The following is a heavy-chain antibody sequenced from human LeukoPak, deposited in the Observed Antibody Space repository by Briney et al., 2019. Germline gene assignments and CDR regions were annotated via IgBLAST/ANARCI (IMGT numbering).Heavy chain of an antibody. Sequence: GGSLRLSCAASGFTVTRNHMNWVRPAPGKGLEWVSAINSGGSTFYADSVKGRFTISRDNSKSTLSLQMNSLRAEDTAVYYCARDDPFDSARFFDIWGQGTMVTVSS. J-gene: IGHJ3*02. CDR3: ARDDPFDSARFFDI. V-gene: IGHV3-53*01. D-gene: IGHD3-22*01. CDR2: INSGGST. CDR1: GFTVTRNH.